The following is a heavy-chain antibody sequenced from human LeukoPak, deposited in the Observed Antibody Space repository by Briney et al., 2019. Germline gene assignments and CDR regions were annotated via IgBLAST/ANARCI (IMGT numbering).Heavy chain of an antibody. J-gene: IGHJ6*03. CDR2: TYYRSKWYN. CDR3: ASQTQYCSGGSCYSPGVGYYMDV. Sequence: SQTLSLTCAISGDSVSSNSAAWNWIRQSPARGLEWLGRTYYRSKWYNDYAVSVKSRITINPDTSKNQFSLQLNSVTPEDTAVYYCASQTQYCSGGSCYSPGVGYYMDVWGKGTTVTVSS. D-gene: IGHD2-15*01. CDR1: GDSVSSNSAA. V-gene: IGHV6-1*01.